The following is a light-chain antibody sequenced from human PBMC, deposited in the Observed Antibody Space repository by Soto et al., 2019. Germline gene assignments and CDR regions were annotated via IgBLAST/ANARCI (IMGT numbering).Light chain of an antibody. CDR2: EVT. CDR1: SSDVGGYNY. J-gene: IGLJ3*02. V-gene: IGLV2-14*01. Sequence: QSALTQPASVSGSPGQSITISCTGTSSDVGGYNYVSWYQQHPGKAPKLLIYEVTKRPSGVSARVSGSKSGNAASLTISGLQAADEAHYYCSSYTSSNSWVFGGGTKLTVL. CDR3: SSYTSSNSWV.